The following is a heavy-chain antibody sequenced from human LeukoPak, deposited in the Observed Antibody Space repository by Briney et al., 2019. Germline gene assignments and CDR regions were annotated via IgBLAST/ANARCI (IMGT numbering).Heavy chain of an antibody. J-gene: IGHJ5*02. CDR2: INPSSGGT. CDR3: ARGDCSVSGCHGGNWFDP. V-gene: IGHV1-2*02. CDR1: GYTFTGYY. Sequence: GASVKVSCKASGYTFTGYYIHWVRQAPGQGLEWMGWINPSSGGTKYAQNFQGRVTMTRDTSSSTAHMELSRLRSDDTAVYYCARGDCSVSGCHGGNWFDPWGQGTLVTVSS. D-gene: IGHD2-15*01.